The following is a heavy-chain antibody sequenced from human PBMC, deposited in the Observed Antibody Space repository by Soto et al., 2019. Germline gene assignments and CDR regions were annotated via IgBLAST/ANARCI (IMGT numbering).Heavy chain of an antibody. CDR1: GDSISSGDYY. J-gene: IGHJ4*02. V-gene: IGHV4-30-4*01. CDR3: ASLMWNIDY. CDR2: ILYSGTT. D-gene: IGHD1-1*01. Sequence: QVQLQESGPGLVKPSQTLSLTCSVSGDSISSGDYYWSWIRQPPGKGLEWIGYILYSGTTYYNPSLNSRLTFSTDTSKNQFSLKLTSVTVADTAVYYCASLMWNIDYWGQGTLVTVSS.